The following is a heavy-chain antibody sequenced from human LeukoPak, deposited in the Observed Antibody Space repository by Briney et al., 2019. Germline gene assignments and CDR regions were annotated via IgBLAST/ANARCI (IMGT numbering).Heavy chain of an antibody. V-gene: IGHV3-9*01. CDR3: AKDISYYDSSSYQLPGDI. CDR2: ISWNSGSI. J-gene: IGHJ3*02. Sequence: GGSLRLSCAASGFTFDDYAMHWVRQAPGKGLEWVSGISWNSGSIGYADSVKGRFTISRDNAKNSLYLQMNSLRAEDTALYYCAKDISYYDSSSYQLPGDIWGQGTMVTVSS. CDR1: GFTFDDYA. D-gene: IGHD3-22*01.